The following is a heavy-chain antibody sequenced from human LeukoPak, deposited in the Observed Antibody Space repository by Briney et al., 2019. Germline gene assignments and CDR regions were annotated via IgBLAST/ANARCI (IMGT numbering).Heavy chain of an antibody. CDR2: FDPEDGET. CDR3: ARGHSGDAFDI. D-gene: IGHD1-1*01. Sequence: ASVKVSCKVSGYTLTELSMHWVRQAPGKGLEWMGGFDPEDGETIYAQKFQGRVTMTTDTSTSTAYMELRSLRSDDTAVYYCARGHSGDAFDIWGQGTMVTVSS. CDR1: GYTLTELS. J-gene: IGHJ3*02. V-gene: IGHV1-24*01.